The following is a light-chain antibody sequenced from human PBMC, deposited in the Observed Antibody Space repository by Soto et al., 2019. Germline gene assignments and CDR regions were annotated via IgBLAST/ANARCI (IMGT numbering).Light chain of an antibody. CDR1: QSVANN. V-gene: IGKV3-15*01. CDR2: GAY. CDR3: QKYNNWPFIT. Sequence: TLMTQSTATLSLSPGERATLSCRASQSVANNLAWYQPTPGQAPRLLRYGAYTRATGIPARFSATVSGTEFPLSISSLQSEDFAVYYGQKYNNWPFITFGQGTRLEIK. J-gene: IGKJ5*01.